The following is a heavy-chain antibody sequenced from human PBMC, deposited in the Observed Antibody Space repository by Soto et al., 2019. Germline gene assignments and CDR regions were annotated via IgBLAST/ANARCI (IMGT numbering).Heavy chain of an antibody. Sequence: GGCLRLSCAASGFTVSSNYMSWVRQAPGKGLEWVSVIYSGGSTYYADSVKGRFTISRDNSKNTLYLQMNSLRAEDTAVYYCARDNYYDSSGYQPMGMDVWGQGTTVTVSS. CDR1: GFTVSSNY. CDR3: ARDNYYDSSGYQPMGMDV. J-gene: IGHJ6*02. CDR2: IYSGGST. V-gene: IGHV3-53*01. D-gene: IGHD3-22*01.